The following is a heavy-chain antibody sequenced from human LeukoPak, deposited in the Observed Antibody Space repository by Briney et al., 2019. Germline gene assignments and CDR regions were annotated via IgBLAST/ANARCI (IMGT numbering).Heavy chain of an antibody. V-gene: IGHV4-31*03. CDR2: IYYSGST. CDR3: ARDQKHQLVIDY. D-gene: IGHD6-13*01. Sequence: SETLSLTCTVSGGSISSGGYYWSWIRQHPGKGLEWIGYIYYSGSTYYNPSLKRRFTISVDTSKNQFSLKLSSVTAADTAVYSCARDQKHQLVIDYWGQGTLVTVSS. CDR1: GGSISSGGYY. J-gene: IGHJ4*02.